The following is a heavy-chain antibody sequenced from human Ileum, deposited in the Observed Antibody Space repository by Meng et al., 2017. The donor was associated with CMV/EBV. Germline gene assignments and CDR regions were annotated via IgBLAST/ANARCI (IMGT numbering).Heavy chain of an antibody. CDR1: GFSVSENY. V-gene: IGHV3-53*01. CDR2: IYGGGTT. D-gene: IGHD2-2*01. J-gene: IGHJ6*02. CDR3: AGESGVPNGMDV. Sequence: GGSLRLSCGAASGFSVSENYMNWVRQAPGKELEWVSVIYGGGTTHYADSVKGRFTISRDKSKNTLFLQMDSLRAEDTAVYYCAGESGVPNGMDVWGQGTTVT.